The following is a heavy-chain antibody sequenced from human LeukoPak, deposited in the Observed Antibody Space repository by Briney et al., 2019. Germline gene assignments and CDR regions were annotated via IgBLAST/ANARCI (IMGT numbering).Heavy chain of an antibody. V-gene: IGHV3-74*01. CDR1: GFSFSGHW. Sequence: GSLRLSCIASGFSFSGHWMHWARQLPGKGLVWVSRISPTGSTASYADSVKGRFTVSRDNAKNTLYLQVNNLRAEDTAVYYCARGPNSNWSGLDFWGQGTLLTVSS. D-gene: IGHD6-6*01. CDR3: ARGPNSNWSGLDF. CDR2: ISPTGSTA. J-gene: IGHJ4*02.